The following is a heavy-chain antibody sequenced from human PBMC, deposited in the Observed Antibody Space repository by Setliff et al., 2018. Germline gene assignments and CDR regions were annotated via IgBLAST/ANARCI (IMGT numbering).Heavy chain of an antibody. CDR2: IKQDGSEE. Sequence: GGSLRLSCGVSGITFSSFWMSWVRQAPGKGLELVANIKQDGSEEYYVDSMKGRFTISRDNAKNSLFLDMKSLTVDDTPVYYCTSSIVVVPATRPHMDVWGKGITVTVSS. CDR3: TSSIVVVPATRPHMDV. CDR1: GITFSSFW. V-gene: IGHV3-7*01. J-gene: IGHJ6*03. D-gene: IGHD2-2*01.